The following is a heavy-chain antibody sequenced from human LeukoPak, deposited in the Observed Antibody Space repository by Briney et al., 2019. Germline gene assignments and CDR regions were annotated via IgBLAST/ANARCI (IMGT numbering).Heavy chain of an antibody. CDR2: IYYRSGST. V-gene: IGHV4-61*01. J-gene: IGHJ4*02. Sequence: SETLSLTCTVSHGSVSSGNYYWSWIRQPPGKGLEWIGYIYYRSGSTNYNPSLKSRVTISADTSKNQFSLKLTSVTAADTAVYYCARGGRYSSGWPYFDYWGQGTLVTVSS. CDR1: HGSVSSGNYY. CDR3: ARGGRYSSGWPYFDY. D-gene: IGHD6-19*01.